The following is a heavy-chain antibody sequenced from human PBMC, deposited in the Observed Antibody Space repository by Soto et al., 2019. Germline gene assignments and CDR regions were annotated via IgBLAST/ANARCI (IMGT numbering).Heavy chain of an antibody. J-gene: IGHJ6*02. V-gene: IGHV4-30-2*01. CDR3: ARRLSREEGMDV. CDR1: GGSISSGGYS. D-gene: IGHD1-26*01. CDR2: IYHSGST. Sequence: SETLSLTCAVSGGSISSGGYSLSWIRQPPGKGLEWIGYIYHSGSTYYNPSLKSRVTISVDRSKNQFSLKLSSVTAADTAVYYCARRLSREEGMDVWGQGTTVTVS.